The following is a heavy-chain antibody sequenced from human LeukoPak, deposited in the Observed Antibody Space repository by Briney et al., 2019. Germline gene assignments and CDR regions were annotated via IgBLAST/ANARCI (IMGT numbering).Heavy chain of an antibody. J-gene: IGHJ6*02. V-gene: IGHV1-2*04. CDR3: ARDRVPVYAMALYYYYGMDV. D-gene: IGHD2-8*01. CDR1: GYTFTGYY. CDR2: INPNSGGT. Sequence: ASVKVSCKASGYTFTGYYIHWVRQAPGQGLEWMGWINPNSGGTNYAQKFQGWVTMTRDTSISTAYMELSRLRSDDTAVYYCARDRVPVYAMALYYYYGMDVWGQGTTVTVSS.